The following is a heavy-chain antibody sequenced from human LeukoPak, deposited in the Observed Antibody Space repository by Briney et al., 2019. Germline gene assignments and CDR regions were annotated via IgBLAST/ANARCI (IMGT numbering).Heavy chain of an antibody. J-gene: IGHJ4*02. D-gene: IGHD4-23*01. CDR1: GFTFSSYA. V-gene: IGHV3-23*01. CDR3: AKDRGVVTRYFDY. Sequence: GGSLRLSCAASGFTFSSYAMSWVRQAPGKGLEWVSAISGSGGSTYYADSVKGRFTICRDNSKNTLYLQMNSLRAEDTAVYYCAKDRGVVTRYFDYWGQGTLVTVSS. CDR2: ISGSGGST.